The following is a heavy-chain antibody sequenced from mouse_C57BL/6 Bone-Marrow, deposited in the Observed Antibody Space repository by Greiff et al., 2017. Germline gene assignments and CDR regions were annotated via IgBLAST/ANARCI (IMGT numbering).Heavy chain of an antibody. CDR1: GYSITSGYY. J-gene: IGHJ3*01. Sequence: EVKLQESGPGLVKPSQSLSLTCSVTGYSITSGYYWNWIRQFPGNKLEWMGYVSYDGSKNYNPSLKNRISITRDTSKNQFFLKLNSVTTEDTATYYCASGVWVTTTFAYWGQGTLVTVSA. V-gene: IGHV3-6*01. CDR3: ASGVWVTTTFAY. D-gene: IGHD2-1*01. CDR2: VSYDGSK.